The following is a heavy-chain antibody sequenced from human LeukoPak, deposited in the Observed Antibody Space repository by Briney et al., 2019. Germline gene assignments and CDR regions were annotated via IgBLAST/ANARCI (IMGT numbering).Heavy chain of an antibody. CDR2: INPNSGGT. D-gene: IGHD3-22*01. J-gene: IGHJ3*02. V-gene: IGHV1-2*02. CDR3: ARFDDSSGYPLPIEAFDI. Sequence: ASVKVSCKASGYTFTGNYMHWVRQAPGQGLEWMGWINPNSGGTNYAQKFQGRVTMTRDTSISTAYMELSRLRSDDTAVYYCARFDDSSGYPLPIEAFDIWGQGTMVTVSS. CDR1: GYTFTGNY.